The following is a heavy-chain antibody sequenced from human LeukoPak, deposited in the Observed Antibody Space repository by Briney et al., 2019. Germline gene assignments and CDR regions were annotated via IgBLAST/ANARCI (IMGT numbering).Heavy chain of an antibody. J-gene: IGHJ5*02. CDR1: GYTFTGYY. CDR3: ARPASYARAAGSWFDP. D-gene: IGHD3-16*01. V-gene: IGHV1-2*02. CDR2: INPNSGGT. Sequence: ASVKVSCKASGYTFTGYYMHWVRQAPGQGLEWMGWINPNSGGTNYAQKFQGRVTMTRDTSISTAYMELSRLRSDDTAVYYCARPASYARAAGSWFDPWGQGTLVTVSS.